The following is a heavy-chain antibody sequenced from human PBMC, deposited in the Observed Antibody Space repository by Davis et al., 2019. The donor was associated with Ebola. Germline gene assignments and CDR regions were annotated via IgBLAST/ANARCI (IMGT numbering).Heavy chain of an antibody. J-gene: IGHJ4*02. CDR2: MYYSGTS. CDR3: AALVPATRATDY. V-gene: IGHV4-59*01. Sequence: PSEILSLTCIVSGGSMTNYYWSWIRKAPGRGLEWIGSMYYSGTSSYNPSLKSRVSISIDRSRNQVSLDLNSVTAADTAIYYCAALVPATRATDYWGQGILVSVSS. D-gene: IGHD2-2*01. CDR1: GGSMTNYY.